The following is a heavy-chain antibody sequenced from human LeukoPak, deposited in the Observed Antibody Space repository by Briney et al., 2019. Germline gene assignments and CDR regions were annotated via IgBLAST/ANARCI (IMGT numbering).Heavy chain of an antibody. V-gene: IGHV3-23*01. D-gene: IGHD2-2*02. CDR2: ICGSAAAT. CDR1: GFTLSNYA. Sequence: PGGSLRLSCAASGFTLSNYAMSWVRQAPGKGLEWVSSICGSAAATYNADSVKGRFTISRDNSKNTLFLHMNSLRAEDTAVYYCAKLSSTSCYTQDGYWGQGTLVTVSS. J-gene: IGHJ4*02. CDR3: AKLSSTSCYTQDGY.